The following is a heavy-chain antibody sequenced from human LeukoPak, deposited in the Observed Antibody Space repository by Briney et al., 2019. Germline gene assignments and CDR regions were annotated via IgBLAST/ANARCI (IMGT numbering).Heavy chain of an antibody. V-gene: IGHV3-49*03. J-gene: IGHJ4*02. CDR3: TRTMVVTPTSESDY. CDR2: IRSKAYGGTT. D-gene: IGHD2-21*02. CDR1: GFTFGDYA. Sequence: GGSLRLSCTASGFTFGDYAMSWFRQAPGKGLEWVGFIRSKAYGGTTEYAASVKGRFTISRDDSKSIAYLQMNSLKTEDTAVYYCTRTMVVTPTSESDYWGQGTLVTVSS.